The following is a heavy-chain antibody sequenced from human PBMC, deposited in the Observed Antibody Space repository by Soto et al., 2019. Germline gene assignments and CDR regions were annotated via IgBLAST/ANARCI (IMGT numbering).Heavy chain of an antibody. CDR1: GGSISNYY. J-gene: IGHJ4*02. Sequence: QVQLQESGPGLVKPSETLSLTCTVSGGSISNYYWSWIRQPPGKGLEWIGYIHYSGSTKYNLSLKSRVTISADTSKNQFSLKLSSVNAADTAVYYCARGHYDFWSGYFATIDYWGQGTLVTVS. CDR2: IHYSGST. D-gene: IGHD3-3*01. V-gene: IGHV4-59*08. CDR3: ARGHYDFWSGYFATIDY.